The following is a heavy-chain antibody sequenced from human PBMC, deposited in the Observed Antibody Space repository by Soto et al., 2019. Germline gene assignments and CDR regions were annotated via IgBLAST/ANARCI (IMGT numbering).Heavy chain of an antibody. V-gene: IGHV3-30*18. CDR3: TKGRRNFYGSGKYRGAYYYYGMDV. Sequence: PGGSLRLSCAASGVTFSSFGMHWVRQAPGKGPECVAIISFDGINKYYTDSVKGRFTIPRDNSKNTLFLQMNSLRAEDTAVYYCTKGRRNFYGSGKYRGAYYYYGMDVWGQGTTVTVSS. CDR1: GVTFSSFG. J-gene: IGHJ6*02. D-gene: IGHD3-10*01. CDR2: ISFDGINK.